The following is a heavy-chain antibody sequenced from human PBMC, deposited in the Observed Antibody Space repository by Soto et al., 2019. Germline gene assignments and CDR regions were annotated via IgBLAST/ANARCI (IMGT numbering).Heavy chain of an antibody. CDR1: GGSISSSSYY. J-gene: IGHJ4*02. V-gene: IGHV4-39*01. Sequence: SETLSLTCTVSGGSISSSSYYWGWIRQPPGKGLEWIGSIYYSGSTYYNPSLKSRVTISVDTSKNQFSLKLSSVTAADTAVYYCASFSAAAVYFDYWGQGTLVTVSS. CDR3: ASFSAAAVYFDY. D-gene: IGHD6-13*01. CDR2: IYYSGST.